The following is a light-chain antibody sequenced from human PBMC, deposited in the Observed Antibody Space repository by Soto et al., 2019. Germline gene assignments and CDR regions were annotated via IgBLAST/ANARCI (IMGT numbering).Light chain of an antibody. V-gene: IGKV2-28*01. CDR3: MQALQTPPT. Sequence: IVVTQSPLSLPVTPGEPASISCRSNQSLLHANGYSYLDWYLQKPGQSPQLLIYLGSNRASGVPDRFSGSGSGKEFTLTVSRVEAEDVGVYYCMQALQTPPTFGQGTKVEIK. CDR1: QSLLHANGYSY. J-gene: IGKJ1*01. CDR2: LGS.